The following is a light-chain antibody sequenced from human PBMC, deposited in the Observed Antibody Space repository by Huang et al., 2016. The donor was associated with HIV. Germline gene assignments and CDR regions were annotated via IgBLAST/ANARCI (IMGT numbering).Light chain of an antibody. CDR1: QGISSD. CDR2: AAS. J-gene: IGKJ4*01. Sequence: IQLTPSPSSLSASVGDRVTITCRASQGISSDLTWFQQKPGKAPKLLIYAASTLQSGVPSRVSGSGSGTDFALTISSLQPEDFATYYCQHLNGYPLTFGGGTKVEIK. V-gene: IGKV1-9*01. CDR3: QHLNGYPLT.